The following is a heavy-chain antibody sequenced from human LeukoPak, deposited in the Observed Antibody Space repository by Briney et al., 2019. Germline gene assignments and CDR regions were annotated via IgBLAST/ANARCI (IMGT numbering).Heavy chain of an antibody. Sequence: PGGSLRLSCSASGFTFSSYAMHWVRQAPGKGLEYVSAISSNGGSTYYADSVKGRFTISRDNSKNTLYLQMSSLRAEDTAVYYCVKGYCSSISCYWDYWGQGTLVTFSS. CDR2: ISSNGGST. CDR1: GFTFSSYA. J-gene: IGHJ4*02. V-gene: IGHV3-64D*09. D-gene: IGHD2-2*01. CDR3: VKGYCSSISCYWDY.